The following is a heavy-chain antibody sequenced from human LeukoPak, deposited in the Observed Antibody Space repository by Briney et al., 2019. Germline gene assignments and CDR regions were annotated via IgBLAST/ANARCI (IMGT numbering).Heavy chain of an antibody. CDR2: INPNSGGT. D-gene: IGHD6-13*01. V-gene: IGHV1-2*02. J-gene: IGHJ4*02. Sequence: ASVKASCKASGYTFTGYYMHWVRQAPGQGLEWMGWINPNSGGTNYAQKFQGRVTMTRDTSISTAYMELSRLRSDDTAVYYCARTLRYSSPFHYWGQGTLVTVSS. CDR1: GYTFTGYY. CDR3: ARTLRYSSPFHY.